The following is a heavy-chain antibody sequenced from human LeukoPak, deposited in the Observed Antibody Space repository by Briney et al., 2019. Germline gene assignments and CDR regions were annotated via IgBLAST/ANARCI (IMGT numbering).Heavy chain of an antibody. CDR2: ISAYNGNT. V-gene: IGHV1-18*01. D-gene: IGHD2-2*01. J-gene: IGHJ5*02. CDR3: ARQYCSSTSCYPHIWWFDP. CDR1: GYTFTSYG. Sequence: ASVTVSCKASGYTFTSYGISWVRQAPGQGLEWMGWISAYNGNTNYAQKLQGRVTMTTDTSTSTAYMELRSLRSDDTAVYYCARQYCSSTSCYPHIWWFDPWGQGTLVTVSS.